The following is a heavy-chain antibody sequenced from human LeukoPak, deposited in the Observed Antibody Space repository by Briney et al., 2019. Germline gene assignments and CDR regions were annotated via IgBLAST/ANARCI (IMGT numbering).Heavy chain of an antibody. V-gene: IGHV3-33*01. CDR1: GFSFYTYG. CDR3: ATEVKAAAGIDTGSYYYNGMDV. D-gene: IGHD6-13*01. J-gene: IGHJ6*02. CDR2: IWNDGSNK. Sequence: GGSLRLSGAVSGFSFYTYGIHWVRHAPGKGLEWVAVIWNDGSNKYYADSVKGRFTISRDNSKNTLYLQMNSLRTEDTAVYFCATEVKAAAGIDTGSYYYNGMDVWGQGTTVTVSS.